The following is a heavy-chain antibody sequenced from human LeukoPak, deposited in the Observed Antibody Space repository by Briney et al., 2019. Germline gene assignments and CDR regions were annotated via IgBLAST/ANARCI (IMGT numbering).Heavy chain of an antibody. CDR1: GGSISSYY. CDR3: ASHRGELRYFDWANDAFDI. D-gene: IGHD3-9*01. CDR2: IYTSGST. V-gene: IGHV4-4*07. J-gene: IGHJ3*02. Sequence: SETLSLTCTVSGGSISSYYWSWIRQPAGKGLEWIGRIYTSGSTNYNPSLKSRVTMSVDTSKNQFSLKLSSVTAADTAVYYCASHRGELRYFDWANDAFDIWGQGTMVTVSS.